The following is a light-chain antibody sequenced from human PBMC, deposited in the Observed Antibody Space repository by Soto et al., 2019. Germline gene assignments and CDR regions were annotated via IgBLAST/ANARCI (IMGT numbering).Light chain of an antibody. CDR1: QSVNNN. Sequence: EIVMTQSPAPLSVSPGEIATLSCRASQSVNNNLAWYQQKPGQTPRLLIYGASARATGIPARFSGCGSATEFNLAISGLQSEDFAVYYGQQYNNWPLTFGGGPKVEIK. CDR2: GAS. J-gene: IGKJ4*02. V-gene: IGKV3-15*01. CDR3: QQYNNWPLT.